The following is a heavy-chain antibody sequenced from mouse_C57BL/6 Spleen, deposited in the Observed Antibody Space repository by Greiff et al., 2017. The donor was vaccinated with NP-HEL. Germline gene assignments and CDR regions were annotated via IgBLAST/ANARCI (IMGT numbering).Heavy chain of an antibody. CDR3: ARDSYYCSSNWYFDV. V-gene: IGHV5-16*01. D-gene: IGHD1-1*01. Sequence: EVMLVESEGGLVQPGSSMKLSCTASGFPFSDYYMAWVRQVPEKGLEWVANINYDGSSTYYLDSLKSRFIITRDNAKNILYLQMSILKSEDTATYYYARDSYYCSSNWYFDVWGTGTTVTVSS. CDR1: GFPFSDYY. CDR2: INYDGSST. J-gene: IGHJ1*03.